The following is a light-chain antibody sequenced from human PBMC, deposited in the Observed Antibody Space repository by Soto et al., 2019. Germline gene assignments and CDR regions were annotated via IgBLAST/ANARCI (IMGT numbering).Light chain of an antibody. CDR1: SSDVGGYNY. V-gene: IGLV2-14*01. Sequence: QSVLTQPASVSGSPGQSITISCTGTSSDVGGYNYASWYQQHPGKAPTLMIYDVSKRPSGVSNRFSGSKSGNTASLTISGLQAEDEADYYCSSYTSSSTLYVFGTGTKVTVL. CDR3: SSYTSSSTLYV. J-gene: IGLJ1*01. CDR2: DVS.